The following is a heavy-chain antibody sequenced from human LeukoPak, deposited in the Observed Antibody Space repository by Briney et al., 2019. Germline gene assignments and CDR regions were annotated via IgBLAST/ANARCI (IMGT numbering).Heavy chain of an antibody. CDR1: GFTFSAYA. V-gene: IGHV3-30*01. D-gene: IGHD3-16*01. J-gene: IGHJ4*02. Sequence: GTSLRLSCAASGFTFSAYAMHWVRQAPGKGLEWVAVMSYDGGTKYYADSVKGRFTISRDNSKNTLYLQLNSLRAEDTAVYYCMRGGTDDYWGQGTLVTVSS. CDR3: MRGGTDDY. CDR2: MSYDGGTK.